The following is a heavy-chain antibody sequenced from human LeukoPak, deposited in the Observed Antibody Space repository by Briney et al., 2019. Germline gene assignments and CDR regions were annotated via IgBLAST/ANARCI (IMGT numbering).Heavy chain of an antibody. CDR2: ISAYNGNT. D-gene: IGHD6-6*01. J-gene: IGHJ4*02. CDR1: GGTFSSYT. V-gene: IGHV1-18*01. Sequence: ASVKVSCKASGGTFSSYTISWVRQAPGQGLEWMGWISAYNGNTKYAQKLQGRVTMTTDTSTSTAYMELRSLRSDDTAVYYCARDTSVDYSSSSGDYWGQGTLVTVSS. CDR3: ARDTSVDYSSSSGDY.